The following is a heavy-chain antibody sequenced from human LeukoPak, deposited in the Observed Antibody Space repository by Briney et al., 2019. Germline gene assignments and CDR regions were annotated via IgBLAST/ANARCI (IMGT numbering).Heavy chain of an antibody. Sequence: GESLRIPCKGSGYSFTSYWISWVRQMPGKGLEWMGRIDPSDSYTNYSPSFQGHVTISADKSISTAYLQWSSLKASDTAMHYCARRYCSSTSCYLDWFDPWGQGTLVTVSS. CDR2: IDPSDSYT. J-gene: IGHJ5*02. CDR1: GYSFTSYW. CDR3: ARRYCSSTSCYLDWFDP. D-gene: IGHD2-2*01. V-gene: IGHV5-10-1*01.